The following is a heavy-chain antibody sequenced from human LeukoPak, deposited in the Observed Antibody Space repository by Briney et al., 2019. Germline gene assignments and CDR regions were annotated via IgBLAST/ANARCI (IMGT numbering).Heavy chain of an antibody. D-gene: IGHD6-13*01. CDR3: ARGVAAAGTLDY. J-gene: IGHJ4*02. V-gene: IGHV3-30-3*01. CDR2: ISYDGSNK. Sequence: GSLRLSCAASGFTFSSYAMHWVRQAPGKGLEWVAVISYDGSNKYYADFVKGRFTISRDNSKNTLYLQMNSLRAEDTAVYYCARGVAAAGTLDYWGQGTLVTVSS. CDR1: GFTFSSYA.